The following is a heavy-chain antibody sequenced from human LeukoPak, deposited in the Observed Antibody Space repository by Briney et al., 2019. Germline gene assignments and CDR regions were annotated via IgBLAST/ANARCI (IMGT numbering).Heavy chain of an antibody. CDR3: ARGIYYYYFMDV. Sequence: VASVKVSCKASGGTFSSYAISWVRQAPGQGLEWMGGIIPIFGTANYAQKFQGRVTITTDESTSTAHMELSSLRSEDTAVYYCARGIYYYYFMDVWGKGTTVTVSS. J-gene: IGHJ6*03. CDR2: IIPIFGTA. V-gene: IGHV1-69*05. CDR1: GGTFSSYA. D-gene: IGHD6-13*01.